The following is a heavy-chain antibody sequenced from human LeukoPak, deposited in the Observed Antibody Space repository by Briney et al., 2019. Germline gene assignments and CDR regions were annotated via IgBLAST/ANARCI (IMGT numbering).Heavy chain of an antibody. CDR3: ARSYGMGATHYYYYYMDV. CDR1: GYTFTGYY. Sequence: GASVKVSCKASGYTFTGYYMHWVRQAPGQGLEWMGWINPNSGGTNYAQKFQGRVTMTRDTSISTAYMELSRLRSDDTAVYYCARSYGMGATHYYYYYMDVWGKGTTVTISS. CDR2: INPNSGGT. D-gene: IGHD1-26*01. V-gene: IGHV1-2*02. J-gene: IGHJ6*03.